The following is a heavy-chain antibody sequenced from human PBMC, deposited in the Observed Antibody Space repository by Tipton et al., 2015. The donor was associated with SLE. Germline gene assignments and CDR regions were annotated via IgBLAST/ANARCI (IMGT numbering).Heavy chain of an antibody. V-gene: IGHV4-61*03. J-gene: IGHJ4*02. Sequence: TLSLTCTVSGGSISSSYYYWSWIRQPPGKGLEWIGYIYYSGSTNYNPSLKSRVTISVDTSKNHFSLKLSSVTAADTAVYYCARVGRSVDYYDSSGYYFDYWGQGTLVTVSS. CDR1: GGSISSSYYY. CDR3: ARVGRSVDYYDSSGYYFDY. D-gene: IGHD3-22*01. CDR2: IYYSGST.